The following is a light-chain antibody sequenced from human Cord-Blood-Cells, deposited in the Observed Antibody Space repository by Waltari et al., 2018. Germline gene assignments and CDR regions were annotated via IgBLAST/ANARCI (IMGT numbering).Light chain of an antibody. CDR2: LGS. Sequence: DIVMTQSPLSLPVTPGEPAYISCRSSQSLLHSNGYTYLDWYLQKPGQSPQLLIYLGSNRASGVPDRFSGSGSGTDFTLKISRVEAEDVGVYYCMQALQTPPWTFGQGTKVEIK. CDR3: MQALQTPPWT. V-gene: IGKV2-28*01. J-gene: IGKJ1*01. CDR1: QSLLHSNGYTY.